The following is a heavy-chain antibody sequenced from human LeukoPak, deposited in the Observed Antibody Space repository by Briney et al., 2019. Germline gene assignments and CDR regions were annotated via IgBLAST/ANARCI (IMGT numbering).Heavy chain of an antibody. CDR2: IIPIFGTA. D-gene: IGHD2-2*01. Sequence: SVKVSCKASGGTFTSYAISWVRQAPGQGLEWMGGIIPIFGTANYAQKFQGRVTLTRNTSISTAYMELSSLRSDDTALYYCARAPMGTAALYWGQGTLVTVSS. J-gene: IGHJ4*02. CDR3: ARAPMGTAALY. V-gene: IGHV1-69*05. CDR1: GGTFTSYA.